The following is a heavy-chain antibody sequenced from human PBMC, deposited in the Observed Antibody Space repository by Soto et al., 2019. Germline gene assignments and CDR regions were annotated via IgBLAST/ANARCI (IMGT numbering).Heavy chain of an antibody. Sequence: GESLKISCKGSGYSFTSYWIGWVRQMPGKGLEWMGIIYPGDSDTRYSPSFQGPVTISADKSISTAYLQWSSLKASDTAMYYCARRSSWGGGHRYYGMDVWGQGTTVTVSS. CDR3: ARRSSWGGGHRYYGMDV. CDR1: GYSFTSYW. V-gene: IGHV5-51*01. J-gene: IGHJ6*02. CDR2: IYPGDSDT. D-gene: IGHD2-15*01.